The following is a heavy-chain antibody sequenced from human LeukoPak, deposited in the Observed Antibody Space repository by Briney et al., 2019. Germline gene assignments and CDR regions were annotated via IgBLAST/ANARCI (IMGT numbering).Heavy chain of an antibody. Sequence: GASVKVSCTASGYTFTGYYMHWVRQAPGQGLEWMGWINPNSGGTNYAQKFQGRVTMTRDTSISTAYMELSRLRSDDTAVFYCARDVSVSGDNGGGLNTGVIDYWGQGTLVTVSS. CDR1: GYTFTGYY. V-gene: IGHV1-2*02. CDR2: INPNSGGT. J-gene: IGHJ4*02. CDR3: ARDVSVSGDNGGGLNTGVIDY. D-gene: IGHD2-15*01.